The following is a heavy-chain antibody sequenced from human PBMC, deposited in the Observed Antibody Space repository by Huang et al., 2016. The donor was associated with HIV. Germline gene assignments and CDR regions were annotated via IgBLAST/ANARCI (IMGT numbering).Heavy chain of an antibody. V-gene: IGHV1-69*13. Sequence: QVNLVQSGAEVRKPGSSVKVSCKASGGTFKKYAISWVRQAPGQGLEWMGASSHLYGSEEYAEKFQDRVTLTADGSTNTAYLELDRLTSEDTAVYYCAKVAAGQPFHFYYYMDAWGDGTTVIVSS. CDR2: SSHLYGSE. CDR1: GGTFKKYA. D-gene: IGHD3-3*02. CDR3: AKVAAGQPFHFYYYMDA. J-gene: IGHJ6*03.